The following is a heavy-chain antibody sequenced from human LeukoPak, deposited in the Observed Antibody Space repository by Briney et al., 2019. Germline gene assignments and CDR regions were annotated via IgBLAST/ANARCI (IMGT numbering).Heavy chain of an antibody. Sequence: PSETLSLTCTVSGGSISTSSYYWGWIRQPPGKGLEWIGSIYYSGSTYYNPSLKSRVTISVDTSKNQFSLKLSSVTAADTAVYYCARLSSYQLLFNWGQGTLVTVSS. CDR1: GGSISTSSYY. D-gene: IGHD2-2*01. CDR2: IYYSGST. V-gene: IGHV4-39*01. J-gene: IGHJ4*02. CDR3: ARLSSYQLLFN.